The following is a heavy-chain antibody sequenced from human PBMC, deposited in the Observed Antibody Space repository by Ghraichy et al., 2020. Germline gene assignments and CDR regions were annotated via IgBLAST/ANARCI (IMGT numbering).Heavy chain of an antibody. CDR3: ARDRGHGYCSSTSCYAGAFDI. CDR1: GFTVSSNY. Sequence: GGSLRLSCAASGFTVSSNYMSWVRQAPGKGLEWVSVIYSGDNTYYADSMKGRFTISRHNSMNTLYLQMNSLRAEDTAVYYCARDRGHGYCSSTSCYAGAFDIWGQGTMVTVSS. J-gene: IGHJ3*02. D-gene: IGHD2-2*01. CDR2: IYSGDNT. V-gene: IGHV3-53*04.